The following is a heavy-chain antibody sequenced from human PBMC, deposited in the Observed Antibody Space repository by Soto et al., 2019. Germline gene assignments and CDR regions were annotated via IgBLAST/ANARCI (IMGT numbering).Heavy chain of an antibody. CDR2: IYYSGST. Sequence: SETLSLTCTVSGGSISSYYWSWIRQPPGKGLEWIGYIYYSGSTNYNPSLKSRATISVDTSKNQFSLKLSSVTAADTAVYYCARVRGNYYDSSGYYSGEYYFDYWGQGTLVTVSS. CDR3: ARVRGNYYDSSGYYSGEYYFDY. J-gene: IGHJ4*02. D-gene: IGHD3-22*01. CDR1: GGSISSYY. V-gene: IGHV4-59*01.